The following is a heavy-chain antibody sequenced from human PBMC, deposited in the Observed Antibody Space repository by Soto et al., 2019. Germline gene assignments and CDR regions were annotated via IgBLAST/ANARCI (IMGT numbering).Heavy chain of an antibody. V-gene: IGHV3-30*03. CDR2: ISYDGSNK. D-gene: IGHD1-20*01. Sequence: GGSLRLSCAASGFTFSGYGMHWVRQAPGKGLEWVAVISYDGSNKYYADSVKGRFTISRDNSKNTLYLQMNSLRAEDTAVYYCARGNTLEILTRSNVTDYYYGMDVWGQGTTVTAP. CDR1: GFTFSGYG. CDR3: ARGNTLEILTRSNVTDYYYGMDV. J-gene: IGHJ6*02.